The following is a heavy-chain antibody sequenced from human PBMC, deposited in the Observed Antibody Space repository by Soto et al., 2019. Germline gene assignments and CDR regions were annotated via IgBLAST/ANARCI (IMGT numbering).Heavy chain of an antibody. J-gene: IGHJ5*02. V-gene: IGHV4-34*01. Sequence: SETLSLTCAVYGGSFSGYYWSWIRQPPGKGLEWIGEINHSGSTNYNPSLKSRVTISVVTSKNQFSLKLSSVTAADTAVYYCAREGSSWYRRRPHWFDPWGQGTLVTVSS. CDR2: INHSGST. D-gene: IGHD6-13*01. CDR1: GGSFSGYY. CDR3: AREGSSWYRRRPHWFDP.